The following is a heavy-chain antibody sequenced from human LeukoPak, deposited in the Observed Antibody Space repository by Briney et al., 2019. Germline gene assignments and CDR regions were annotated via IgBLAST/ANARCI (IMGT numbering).Heavy chain of an antibody. CDR3: AKETSVAGTRGDAFDI. CDR2: ITDSGGSI. CDR1: GFTFSSYA. Sequence: PGGSLRLSCAASGFTFSSYAKNWVRQAPWKGLEWVSSITDSGGSIYYADSLKGRFTISRDNSKNTLYLQMNSLRAEDTAIYYCAKETSVAGTRGDAFDIWGQGTLVTVSS. J-gene: IGHJ3*02. D-gene: IGHD6-19*01. V-gene: IGHV3-23*01.